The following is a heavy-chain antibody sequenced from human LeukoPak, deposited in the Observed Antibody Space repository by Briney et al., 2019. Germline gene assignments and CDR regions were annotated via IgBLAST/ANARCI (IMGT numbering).Heavy chain of an antibody. J-gene: IGHJ4*02. CDR1: GFTFTFAW. CDR2: IRSKTDGGTT. Sequence: GGSLRLSCAASGFTFTFAWVNWVRQAPGKGLEWVGRIRSKTDGGTTEYAAPVKGRFTVSRDDSENTLYLQMNSLKTEDTGVYYCITASAPDYWGQGTLVTVSS. V-gene: IGHV3-15*01. CDR3: ITASAPDY.